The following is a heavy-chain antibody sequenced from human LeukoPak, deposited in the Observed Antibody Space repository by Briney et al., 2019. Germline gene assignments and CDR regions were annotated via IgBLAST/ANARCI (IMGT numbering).Heavy chain of an antibody. D-gene: IGHD3-22*01. CDR3: ARVGAHYYDTSGYYPFDY. J-gene: IGHJ4*02. Sequence: SETLSLTCTMSGGSISPYYWSWIRQPPGKGLEWIGYIYYSGTINYNPSLKSRVTISVDTSKNQFSLKLSSVTAADTAVYYCARVGAHYYDTSGYYPFDYWGQGTLVTVSS. V-gene: IGHV4-59*12. CDR2: IYYSGTI. CDR1: GGSISPYY.